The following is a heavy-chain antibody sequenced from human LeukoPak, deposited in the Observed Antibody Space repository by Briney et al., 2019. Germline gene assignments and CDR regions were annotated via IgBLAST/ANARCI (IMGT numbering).Heavy chain of an antibody. V-gene: IGHV3-66*01. Sequence: GGSLRLSCAASGFTVSSNYMSWVRQAPGKGLEWVSVIYSGGGTYYADSVKGRFTISRDNSKNTLYLQMNSLRVEDTAVYYCAREYYDSSGYYYSGAYFDYWGQGTLSPSPQ. J-gene: IGHJ4*02. CDR3: AREYYDSSGYYYSGAYFDY. D-gene: IGHD3-22*01. CDR2: IYSGGGT. CDR1: GFTVSSNY.